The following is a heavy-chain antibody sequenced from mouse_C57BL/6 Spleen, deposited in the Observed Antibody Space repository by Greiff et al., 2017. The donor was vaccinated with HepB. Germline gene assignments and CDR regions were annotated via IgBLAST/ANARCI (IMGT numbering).Heavy chain of an antibody. CDR2: ISSGGDYI. Sequence: EVMLVESGEGLVKPGGSLKLSCAASGFTFSSYAMSWVRQTPEKRLEWVAYISSGGDYIYYADTVKGRFTISRDNARNTLYLQMSSLKSEDTAMYYCTRFNDYDGGFDYWGQGTTLTVSS. D-gene: IGHD2-4*01. CDR3: TRFNDYDGGFDY. V-gene: IGHV5-9-1*02. CDR1: GFTFSSYA. J-gene: IGHJ2*01.